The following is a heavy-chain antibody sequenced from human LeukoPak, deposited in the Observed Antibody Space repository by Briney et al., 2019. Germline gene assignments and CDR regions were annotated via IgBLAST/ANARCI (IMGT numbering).Heavy chain of an antibody. Sequence: PGRSLRLSCAASGFTFSSYGMNWVRQAPGKGLEWVSYISTTSSTIYYADSVKGRFTMSRDNAKNSLYLQMDSLRDEDTAVYYCARGKEKWLDHFDYWGQGSLVTVSS. J-gene: IGHJ4*02. CDR2: ISTTSSTI. D-gene: IGHD6-19*01. CDR3: ARGKEKWLDHFDY. V-gene: IGHV3-48*02. CDR1: GFTFSSYG.